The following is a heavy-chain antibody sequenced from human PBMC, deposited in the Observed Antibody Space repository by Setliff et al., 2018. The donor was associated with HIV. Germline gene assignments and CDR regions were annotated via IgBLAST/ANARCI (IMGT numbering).Heavy chain of an antibody. CDR2: MNPNTGVS. CDR3: ARVGVDVVRHYYYYMDV. D-gene: IGHD3-10*01. J-gene: IGHJ6*03. Sequence: ASVKVSCKASGHTFTNVDIHWLRRATGQGLEWMGWMNPNTGVSGYALKFQARVTMTRDTSISTAYMELSSLTSEDTAVYYCARVGVDVVRHYYYYMDVWGKGTTVTVSS. V-gene: IGHV1-8*01. CDR1: GHTFTNVD.